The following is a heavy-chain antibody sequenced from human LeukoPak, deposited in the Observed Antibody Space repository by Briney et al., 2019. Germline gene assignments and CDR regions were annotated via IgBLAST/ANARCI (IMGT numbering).Heavy chain of an antibody. CDR3: ARARNYYDSSDYYYEGDAFDI. CDR1: GGSISSSSYY. V-gene: IGHV4-39*07. J-gene: IGHJ3*02. Sequence: SETLSLTCSVSGGSISSSSYYWDWIRQPPGKGLECIGSVYYSGSTYYNPSLKSRVTISVDTSKNQFSLKLSSVTAADTAVYYCARARNYYDSSDYYYEGDAFDIWGQGTMVTVSS. CDR2: VYYSGST. D-gene: IGHD3-22*01.